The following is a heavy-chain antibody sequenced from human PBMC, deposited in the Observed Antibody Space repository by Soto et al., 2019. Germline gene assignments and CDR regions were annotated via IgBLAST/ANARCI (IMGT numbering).Heavy chain of an antibody. CDR3: ETGKF. D-gene: IGHD3-10*01. CDR1: GFSFSDAW. CDR2: IKTKTDGDTT. J-gene: IGHJ4*02. Sequence: PGGSLRLSCAASGFSFSDAWMSWVRQTPGRGLEWIGHIKTKTDGDTTNYAAPVKGRFTISRDDSKNTLYLQMNNLKTEDTAVYYCETGKFWGQGTLVTVSS. V-gene: IGHV3-15*01.